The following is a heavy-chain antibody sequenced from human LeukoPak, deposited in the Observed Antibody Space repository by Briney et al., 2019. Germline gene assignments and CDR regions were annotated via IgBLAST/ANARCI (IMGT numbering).Heavy chain of an antibody. V-gene: IGHV3-48*01. J-gene: IGHJ4*02. Sequence: GGSLRLSCAASGFTFSHYSMNWVRQAPGEGLEWISYIGISSGNTKYADSVKGRFTISGDEAKNSVYLQMNSLRVEDTAVYYCARDTKYAFDNWGQGTLVTVSS. CDR1: GFTFSHYS. CDR2: IGISSGNT. D-gene: IGHD2-2*01. CDR3: ARDTKYAFDN.